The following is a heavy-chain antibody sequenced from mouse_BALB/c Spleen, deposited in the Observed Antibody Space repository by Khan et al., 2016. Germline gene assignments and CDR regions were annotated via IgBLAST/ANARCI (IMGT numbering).Heavy chain of an antibody. CDR3: ARTYDYGRSAGLAF. Sequence: VQLQQPGPELVKPGASVKLSCKASGYTFTSYVMHWVKQKPGQGLEWIGYINPYNEGTKFNEKLKGKATLTSDKSSSTAYMEHSSLTSEDYAVYYCARTYDYGRSAGLAFEGQGNLVTIST. D-gene: IGHD1-1*01. J-gene: IGHJ3*01. CDR2: INPYNEGT. CDR1: GYTFTSYV. V-gene: IGHV1S136*01.